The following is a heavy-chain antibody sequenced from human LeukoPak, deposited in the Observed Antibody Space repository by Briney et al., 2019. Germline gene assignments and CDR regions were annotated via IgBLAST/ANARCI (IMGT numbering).Heavy chain of an antibody. Sequence: GESLKISRQVSGYILTNYWIGWVRQMPGKGLESMGITYPADSDTTYSPSFEGQVTISADKSIDTVYLQWSSLKASDTATYYCARQSRDGSKTRGYYFDSWGQGTLVTVSS. J-gene: IGHJ4*02. V-gene: IGHV5-51*01. D-gene: IGHD3-10*01. CDR2: TYPADSDT. CDR3: ARQSRDGSKTRGYYFDS. CDR1: GYILTNYW.